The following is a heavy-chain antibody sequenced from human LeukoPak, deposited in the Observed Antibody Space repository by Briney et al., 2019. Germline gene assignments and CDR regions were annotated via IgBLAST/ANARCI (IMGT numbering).Heavy chain of an antibody. D-gene: IGHD2-2*01. CDR3: ARDAPPATSRYYYYYLDV. V-gene: IGHV4-4*07. Sequence: SETLSLTCTVSGGTISRYYWSWLRQPAGKGLEWIGRIYNTGGTNYNPSLSSRVTMSVDTSRNQFSLSLNSVTAADEAVYYCARDAPPATSRYYYYYLDVWGKGTTVTVSS. CDR2: IYNTGGT. CDR1: GGTISRYY. J-gene: IGHJ6*03.